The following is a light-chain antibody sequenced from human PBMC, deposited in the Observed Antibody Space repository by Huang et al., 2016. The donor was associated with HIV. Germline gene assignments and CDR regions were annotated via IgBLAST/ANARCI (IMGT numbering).Light chain of an antibody. J-gene: IGKJ4*01. V-gene: IGKV3-11*01. Sequence: EIVLTQSPATLSLSPGERATLSCRASQGLANYLAWCQQKTGQAPRLPIYDASNRATGIPARFSGSGSGTDFTLTISSLEPEDFAVYYCQQRGNWQLTFGGGTKVEIK. CDR2: DAS. CDR1: QGLANY. CDR3: QQRGNWQLT.